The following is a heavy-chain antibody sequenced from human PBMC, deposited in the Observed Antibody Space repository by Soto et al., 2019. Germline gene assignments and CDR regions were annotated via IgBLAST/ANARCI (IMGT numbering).Heavy chain of an antibody. J-gene: IGHJ4*01. CDR1: GFTFSTSA. CDR2: IRVPGGSA. V-gene: IGHV3-23*01. D-gene: IGHD3-9*01. CDR3: ATLRVRYFDY. Sequence: GGSLRLSCAASGFTFSTSAMSWVRQAPGKGLEWVSLIRVPGGSANYADSVKGRFTISIDNSKNTVYLQMSSLRAEDTDVYYCATLRVRYFDYWGQGALVTVSS.